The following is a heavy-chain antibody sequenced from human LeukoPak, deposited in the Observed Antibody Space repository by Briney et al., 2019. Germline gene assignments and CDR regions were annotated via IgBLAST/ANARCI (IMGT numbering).Heavy chain of an antibody. V-gene: IGHV4-34*01. J-gene: IGHJ4*02. Sequence: PSETLSLTCAVYGGSFSGYYWSWIRQPPGKGLEWIGEINHSGSTNYNPSLKSRVTISVDTSKNQFSLKLSSVTAADTAVYYCARADEIRFLEWLYRDWGQGTLVTVSS. CDR1: GGSFSGYY. D-gene: IGHD3-3*01. CDR3: ARADEIRFLEWLYRD. CDR2: INHSGST.